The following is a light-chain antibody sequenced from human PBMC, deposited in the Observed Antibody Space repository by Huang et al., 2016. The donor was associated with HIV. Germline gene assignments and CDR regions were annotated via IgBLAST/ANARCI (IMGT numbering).Light chain of an antibody. CDR1: QSVSRF. Sequence: EIVLTQSLATLSLSPGERATLSCRASQSVSRFLAWYQQKAGQSPRLLIYGASNRAIDTPARFSGSGSGTEFTLTISSLEPEDFAVYYCQQRSSWPRVTFGGGTKVELK. V-gene: IGKV3-11*01. J-gene: IGKJ4*01. CDR2: GAS. CDR3: QQRSSWPRVT.